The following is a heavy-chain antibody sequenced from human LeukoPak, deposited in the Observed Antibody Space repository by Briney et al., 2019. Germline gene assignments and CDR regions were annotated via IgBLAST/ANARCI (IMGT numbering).Heavy chain of an antibody. D-gene: IGHD6-19*01. CDR3: ARGGWDSSYYYYYMDV. V-gene: IGHV4-59*01. CDR2: IYYSGST. J-gene: IGHJ6*03. CDR1: GGSISSYY. Sequence: SETLSLTCTVSGGSISSYYWSWIRQPPGKGLEWIGYIYYSGSTNYNPSLKSRVTISVDTSKNQFPLKLSSVTAADTAVYYCARGGWDSSYYYYYMDVWGKGTTVTISS.